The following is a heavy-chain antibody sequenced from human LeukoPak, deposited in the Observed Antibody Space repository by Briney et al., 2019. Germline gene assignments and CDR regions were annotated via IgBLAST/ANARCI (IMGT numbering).Heavy chain of an antibody. CDR3: ARPYYGSGSSYYYMDV. J-gene: IGHJ6*03. Sequence: SQTLSLTCTVSGGSISSGGYYWSWIRQHPGKGLEWIGYSYYSGSTYYNPSLKSRVTISVDTSKNQFSLKLSSVTAADTAVYYCARPYYGSGSSYYYMDVWGKGTTVTVSS. V-gene: IGHV4-31*03. D-gene: IGHD3-10*01. CDR1: GGSISSGGYY. CDR2: SYYSGST.